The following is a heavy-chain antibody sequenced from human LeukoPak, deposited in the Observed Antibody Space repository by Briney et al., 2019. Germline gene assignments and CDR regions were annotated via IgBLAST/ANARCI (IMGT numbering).Heavy chain of an antibody. D-gene: IGHD3-9*01. V-gene: IGHV4-31*03. Sequence: SQTLSLTCTVSGGSISSGGYYWSWIRQHPGKGLEWIGYIYYSGSTYYNPSLKSRVTISVDTSKNQFSLKLSSVTAEDTAVYYCARDDTIFSGRGMDVWGQGTTVTVSS. CDR2: IYYSGST. J-gene: IGHJ6*02. CDR1: GGSISSGGYY. CDR3: ARDDTIFSGRGMDV.